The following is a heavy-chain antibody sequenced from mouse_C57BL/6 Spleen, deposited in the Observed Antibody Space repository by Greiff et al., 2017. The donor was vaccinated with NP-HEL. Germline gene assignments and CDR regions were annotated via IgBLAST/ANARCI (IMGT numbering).Heavy chain of an antibody. CDR2: ISDGGSYT. CDR1: GFTFSSYA. J-gene: IGHJ2*01. Sequence: EVQRVESGGGLVKPGGSLKLSCAASGFTFSSYAMSWVRQTPEKRLEWVATISDGGSYTYYPDNVKGRFTISRDNAKNNLYLQMSHLKSEDTAMYYCARGGYGSSQYYFDYWGQGTTLTVSS. CDR3: ARGGYGSSQYYFDY. V-gene: IGHV5-4*01. D-gene: IGHD1-1*01.